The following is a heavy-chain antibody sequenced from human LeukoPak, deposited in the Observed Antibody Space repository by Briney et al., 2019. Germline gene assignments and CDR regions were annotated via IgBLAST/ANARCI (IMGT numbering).Heavy chain of an antibody. CDR3: AIHSNCSSTSCYQGYFDY. V-gene: IGHV4-39*01. Sequence: PSETLSLTCTVSGGSISSSSYYWCWIRQPPGKGLEWIGSIYYSGSTYYNPSLKSRVTISVDTSKNQFSLKLSSVTAADTAVYYCAIHSNCSSTSCYQGYFDYWGQGTLVTVSS. D-gene: IGHD2-2*01. J-gene: IGHJ4*02. CDR1: GGSISSSSYY. CDR2: IYYSGST.